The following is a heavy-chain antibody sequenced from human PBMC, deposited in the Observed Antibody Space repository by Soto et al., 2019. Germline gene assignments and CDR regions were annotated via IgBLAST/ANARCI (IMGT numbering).Heavy chain of an antibody. D-gene: IGHD1-26*01. Sequence: PSETLSLTCTVSGASVRSGSYSWSWIRQPPGKGLEWIGYIYYSGSTNYNPSLKSRVTISMVTSKNHFSLKLSSVTAADTAVYYCATSPGAATTGHFDYWGQGTLVTVSS. CDR1: GASVRSGSYS. CDR2: IYYSGST. V-gene: IGHV4-61*01. CDR3: ATSPGAATTGHFDY. J-gene: IGHJ4*02.